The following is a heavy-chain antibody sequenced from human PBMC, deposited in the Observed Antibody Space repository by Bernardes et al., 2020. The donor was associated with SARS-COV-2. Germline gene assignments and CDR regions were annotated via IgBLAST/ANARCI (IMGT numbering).Heavy chain of an antibody. Sequence: SETLSLTCTVSGATVITGSYYWSWIRQTPGKGLEWIGSIYYSGTTNYSPSLKSRVTLSVDTSQNQFSLTMTSLTAADTAVYYCARDRAPFCSSQRCILDDLFDPWGQGTLVTVSS. V-gene: IGHV4-61*01. D-gene: IGHD2-15*01. CDR1: GATVITGSYY. J-gene: IGHJ5*02. CDR3: ARDRAPFCSSQRCILDDLFDP. CDR2: IYYSGTT.